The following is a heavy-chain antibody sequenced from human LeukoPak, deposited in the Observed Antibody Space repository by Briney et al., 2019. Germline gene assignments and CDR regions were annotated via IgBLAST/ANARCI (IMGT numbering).Heavy chain of an antibody. CDR1: GGSFSGYY. D-gene: IGHD2-8*01. V-gene: IGHV4-34*01. Sequence: PSVTLSLTCAVYGGSFSGYYWSWIRQPPGKGLEWIGEINHSGSTNYNPSLKSRVTISVDTSKNQFSLKLSSVTAADTAVYYCARDGRYYYYYMDVWGKGTTVTVSS. J-gene: IGHJ6*03. CDR3: ARDGRYYYYYMDV. CDR2: INHSGST.